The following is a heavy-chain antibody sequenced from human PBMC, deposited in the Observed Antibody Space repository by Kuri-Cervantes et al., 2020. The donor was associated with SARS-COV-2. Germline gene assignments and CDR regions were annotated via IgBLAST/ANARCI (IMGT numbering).Heavy chain of an antibody. V-gene: IGHV1-2*02. D-gene: IGHD2-15*01. CDR1: GYTFTGYY. Sequence: ASVKVSCKASGYTFTGYYMHWVRQAPGQGLEWMGWINPNSGGTNYAQKFQGRVTMTRDTSISTAYMELSRLRSDGTAVYYCARDQDIVVVVAATPGRGAFDIWGQGTMVTVSS. CDR2: INPNSGGT. J-gene: IGHJ3*02. CDR3: ARDQDIVVVVAATPGRGAFDI.